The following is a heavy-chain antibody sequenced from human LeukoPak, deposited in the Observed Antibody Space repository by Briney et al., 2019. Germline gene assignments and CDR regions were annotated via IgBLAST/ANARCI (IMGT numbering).Heavy chain of an antibody. CDR1: GFTFSSYA. CDR3: AKDEYSRGWSPPPATFDY. V-gene: IGHV3-23*01. J-gene: IGHJ4*02. Sequence: GASLRLSCAASGFTFSSYAMSWVRQAPGKVLEWVSAISGSGGSTYYADSVKGRFTISRDNSKNPLYLQMNSLRAEDTAVYYCAKDEYSRGWSPPPATFDYWGQGTLVTVRS. D-gene: IGHD6-19*01. CDR2: ISGSGGST.